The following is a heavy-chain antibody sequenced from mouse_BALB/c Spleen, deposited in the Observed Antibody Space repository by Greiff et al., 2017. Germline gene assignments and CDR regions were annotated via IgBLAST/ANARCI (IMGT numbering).Heavy chain of an antibody. J-gene: IGHJ4*01. D-gene: IGHD2-14*01. CDR1: GYSITSDYA. Sequence: EVMLVESGPGLVKPSQSLSLTCTVTGYSITSDYAWNWIRQFPGNKLEWMGYISYSGSTSYNPSLKSRISITRDTSKNQFFLQLNSVTTEDTATYYCARLRSYRYDGYYAMDYWGQGTSVTVSS. V-gene: IGHV3-2*02. CDR2: ISYSGST. CDR3: ARLRSYRYDGYYAMDY.